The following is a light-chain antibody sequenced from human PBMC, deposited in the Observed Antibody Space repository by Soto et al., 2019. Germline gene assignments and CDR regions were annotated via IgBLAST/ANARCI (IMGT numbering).Light chain of an antibody. J-gene: IGKJ2*01. V-gene: IGKV3-15*01. CDR1: QSVSRN. Sequence: EIVMTQSPATLSVSPGERATLSCRASQSVSRNLDWYQQKPGQPPRLLIYDASTRATGVPARFGGSGSGTEVTLTCSGLQSEDFAVYYCQQYGDWPPDTFGQGTKVEI. CDR2: DAS. CDR3: QQYGDWPPDT.